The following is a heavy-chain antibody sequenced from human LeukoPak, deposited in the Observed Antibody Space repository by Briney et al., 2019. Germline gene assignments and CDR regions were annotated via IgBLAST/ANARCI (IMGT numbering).Heavy chain of an antibody. CDR1: GFTFSDYY. CDR2: ISSSGSTI. V-gene: IGHV3-11*04. J-gene: IGHJ3*02. D-gene: IGHD2-2*02. Sequence: PGGSLRLSCAASGFTFSDYYMSWIRQAPGKGLEWVSYISSSGSTIYYADSVKGRFTISRDNAKNSLYLQMNSLRAEDTAVYYCARDCSSTSCYSGDAFDIWGQGTMVTVSS. CDR3: ARDCSSTSCYSGDAFDI.